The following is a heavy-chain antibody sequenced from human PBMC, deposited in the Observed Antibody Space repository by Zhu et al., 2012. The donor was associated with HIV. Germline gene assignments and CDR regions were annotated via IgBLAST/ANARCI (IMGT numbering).Heavy chain of an antibody. Sequence: QVKLQESGPGLVKPSETLSLTCAVSGYTINSAYYWGWIRQPPGKGLEWIAIVYPSGTTYFNSSLESRATTSVDAAKNHFSLNLSSVTAADTAMYYCTITMLRGIVAYWGQGTPRXPSP. J-gene: IGHJ4*02. CDR3: TITMLRGIVAY. D-gene: IGHD3-10*01. CDR1: GYTINSAYY. V-gene: IGHV4-38-2*01. CDR2: VYPSGTT.